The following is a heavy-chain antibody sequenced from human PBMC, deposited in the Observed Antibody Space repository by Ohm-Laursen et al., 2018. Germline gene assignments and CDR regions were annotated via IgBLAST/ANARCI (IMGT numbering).Heavy chain of an antibody. Sequence: SLRLSCTASGFTFSSYSMNWVRQAPGKGLEWVSSISSSSSYIHYADSVKGRFTISRDNAKNSLYLQMNSLRAEDTAVYYCARAAGSYPYYFDYWGQGTLATVSS. J-gene: IGHJ4*02. V-gene: IGHV3-21*01. D-gene: IGHD1-26*01. CDR3: ARAAGSYPYYFDY. CDR1: GFTFSSYS. CDR2: ISSSSSYI.